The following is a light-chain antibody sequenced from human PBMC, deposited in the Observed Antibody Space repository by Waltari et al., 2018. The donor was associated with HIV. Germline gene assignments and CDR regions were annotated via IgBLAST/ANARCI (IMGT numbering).Light chain of an antibody. CDR2: TSS. J-gene: IGKJ4*01. Sequence: DIQMTQSPSSLSASVGDRVTITCRASQDINNSLAWFQQKSGRVPKLLIYTSSTLQSGVPSRFSGSGSGTVFTLTVSSLQPDDVATYYCQKYDSAPLTFGGGTKVEI. CDR3: QKYDSAPLT. CDR1: QDINNS. V-gene: IGKV1-27*01.